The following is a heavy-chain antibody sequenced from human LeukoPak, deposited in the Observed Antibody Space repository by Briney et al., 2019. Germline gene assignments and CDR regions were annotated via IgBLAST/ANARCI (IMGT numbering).Heavy chain of an antibody. D-gene: IGHD3-10*01. J-gene: IGHJ4*02. CDR3: AREQGFGFGFDY. V-gene: IGHV4-59*01. CDR1: GDSFSYFY. CDR2: IYNSGST. Sequence: SETLSLTCTVSGDSFSYFYWSWIRQPPGKGLEWIGYIYNSGSTNYNPSLKSRVTISVDTSKNQFSLKLSSVTAADTAVYYCAREQGFGFGFDYWGQGTLVTVSS.